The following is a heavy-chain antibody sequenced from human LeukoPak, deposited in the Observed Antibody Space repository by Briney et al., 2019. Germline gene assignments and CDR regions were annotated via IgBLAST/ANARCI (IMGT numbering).Heavy chain of an antibody. D-gene: IGHD6-19*01. CDR2: IWYDGSNR. CDR1: GITFSNYG. CDR3: ARPGSGWYY. V-gene: IGHV3-33*01. J-gene: IGHJ4*02. Sequence: PGGSLRLSCAAPGITFSNYGMHWVRQAPGKGLEWVAVIWYDGSNRYYADSVKGRFTISRDNSKNTLYLQMNSLRAEDTAVYYCARPGSGWYYWGQGTLVTVSS.